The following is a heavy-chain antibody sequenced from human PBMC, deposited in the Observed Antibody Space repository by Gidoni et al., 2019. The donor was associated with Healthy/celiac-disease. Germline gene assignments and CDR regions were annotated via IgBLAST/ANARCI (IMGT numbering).Heavy chain of an antibody. D-gene: IGHD1-7*01. Sequence: VRQAPGQGLEWMGGIIPIFGTANYAQKFQGRVTITADESTSTAYMELSSLRSEDTAVYYCARVGGTTDGMDVWGQGTTVTVSS. CDR2: IIPIFGTA. V-gene: IGHV1-69*01. J-gene: IGHJ6*02. CDR3: ARVGGTTDGMDV.